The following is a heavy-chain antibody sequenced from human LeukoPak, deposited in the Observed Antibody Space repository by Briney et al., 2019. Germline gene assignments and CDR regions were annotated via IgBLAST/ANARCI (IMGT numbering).Heavy chain of an antibody. Sequence: PSETLSLTCTVSGGSISSGSYYWSWIRQPAGKGLEWIGRIYTSGSTNYNPSLKCRVTISVDTSKNQFSLKLSSVTAADTAVYYCARGLLTVAAAGWFDPWGQGTLVTVSS. CDR2: IYTSGST. D-gene: IGHD6-13*01. J-gene: IGHJ5*02. CDR3: ARGLLTVAAAGWFDP. CDR1: GGSISSGSYY. V-gene: IGHV4-61*02.